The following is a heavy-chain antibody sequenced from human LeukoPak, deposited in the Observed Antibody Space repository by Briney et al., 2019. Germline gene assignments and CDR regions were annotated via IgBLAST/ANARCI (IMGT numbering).Heavy chain of an antibody. CDR1: GASISDYY. J-gene: IGHJ5*02. CDR3: ATGGDSSKWFGR. CDR2: VHYSGIT. D-gene: IGHD6-13*01. Sequence: SETLSLTCAVSGASISDYYWSWIRQPPGKGLEWIAFVHYSGITSYNPSLESRVTISLDTSTSQFSLKLSSVTTADTAVYYCATGGDSSKWFGRWGQGSLVTVSS. V-gene: IGHV4-59*01.